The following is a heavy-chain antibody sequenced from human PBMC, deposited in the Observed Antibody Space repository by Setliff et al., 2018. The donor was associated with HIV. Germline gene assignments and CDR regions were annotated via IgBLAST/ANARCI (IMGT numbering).Heavy chain of an antibody. CDR1: GYTFTSYD. D-gene: IGHD3-10*01. Sequence: ASVKVSCKASGYTFTSYDINWVRQATGQGLEWMGWMNPNSGNTGYAQKFQGRVTMTRNTSISTAYMELSSLRSEDTAVYYCARGGALLWFGESRKNWFDPWGQGTPVTVSS. V-gene: IGHV1-8*02. CDR3: ARGGALLWFGESRKNWFDP. CDR2: MNPNSGNT. J-gene: IGHJ5*02.